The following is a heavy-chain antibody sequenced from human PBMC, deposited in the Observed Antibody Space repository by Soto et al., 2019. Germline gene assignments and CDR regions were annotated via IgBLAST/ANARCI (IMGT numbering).Heavy chain of an antibody. CDR3: ARGGITRRNYYYYYMDV. CDR1: GGSFSGYY. V-gene: IGHV4-34*01. J-gene: IGHJ6*03. CDR2: INHSGST. Sequence: PSETLSLTCAVCGGSFSGYYWSWIRQPPGKGLEWIGEINHSGSTNYNPSLKSRVTISVDTSKNQFSLKLSSVTAADTAVYYCARGGITRRNYYYYYMDVWGKGTTVTVSS. D-gene: IGHD1-1*01.